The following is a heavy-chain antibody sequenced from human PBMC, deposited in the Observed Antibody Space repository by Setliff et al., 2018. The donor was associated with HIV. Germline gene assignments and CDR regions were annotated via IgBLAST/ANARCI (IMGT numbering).Heavy chain of an antibody. CDR2: ISGSGSAM. D-gene: IGHD3-10*01. J-gene: IGHJ6*02. CDR1: GFTFSTHE. Sequence: GGSLRLSCAASGFTFSTHEMNWVRQTPGKGLEWVSYISGSGSAMYYADSVEGRFTISRDNAKNSLYLQMNSLRAEDTAVYYCARNPQGSYWVTRYGMDVWGRGTTVTVSS. CDR3: ARNPQGSYWVTRYGMDV. V-gene: IGHV3-48*03.